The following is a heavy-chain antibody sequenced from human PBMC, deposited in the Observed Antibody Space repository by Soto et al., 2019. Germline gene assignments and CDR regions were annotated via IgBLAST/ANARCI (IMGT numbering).Heavy chain of an antibody. CDR3: ARVPHYDILTGPDY. CDR2: INWNGGST. V-gene: IGHV3-20*04. Sequence: GGSLRLSCAASGFTFDDYGLTWVRQAPGKGLEWVSGINWNGGSTHYADSVKGRFTISRDNAKNSLYLQMNSLRAEDTALYYCARVPHYDILTGPDYWGQGTLVTVSS. CDR1: GFTFDDYG. J-gene: IGHJ4*02. D-gene: IGHD3-9*01.